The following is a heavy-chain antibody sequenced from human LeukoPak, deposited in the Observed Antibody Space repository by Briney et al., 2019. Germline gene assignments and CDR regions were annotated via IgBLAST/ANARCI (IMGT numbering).Heavy chain of an antibody. CDR2: IYYSGST. J-gene: IGHJ5*02. CDR3: ARDMGLAGIAAAGLRDWFDP. D-gene: IGHD6-13*01. Sequence: PSETLSLTCTVSGGSISSSSYYWGWIRQPPGKGLEWIGSIYYSGSTYYNPSLKSGVTISADTSKNQFSLKLSSVTAADTAVYYCARDMGLAGIAAAGLRDWFDPWGQGTLVTVSS. V-gene: IGHV4-39*07. CDR1: GGSISSSSYY.